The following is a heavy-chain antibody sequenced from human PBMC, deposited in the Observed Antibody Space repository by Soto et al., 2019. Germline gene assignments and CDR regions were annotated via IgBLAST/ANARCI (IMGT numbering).Heavy chain of an antibody. J-gene: IGHJ3*02. V-gene: IGHV4-59*08. CDR2: IYYSGST. Sequence: QVQLQESGPGLVKPSETLSLTCTVSGGSISSYYWSWIRQPPGKGLEWIGYIYYSGSTNYNPSLKSRVTISVDTSKNPFSLKLSSVTAADTAVYYCARNYGDYPTLAFDIWGQGTMVTVSS. CDR1: GGSISSYY. D-gene: IGHD4-17*01. CDR3: ARNYGDYPTLAFDI.